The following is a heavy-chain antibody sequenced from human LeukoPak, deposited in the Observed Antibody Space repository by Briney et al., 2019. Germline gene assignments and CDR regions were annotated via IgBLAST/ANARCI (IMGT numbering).Heavy chain of an antibody. CDR2: ISHEGSAK. V-gene: IGHV3-30*03. CDR3: ARDLLIRVAGTRLYYYYYYGMDV. Sequence: GGSLRLSCAASGFTFRNYGMHWVRQAPGKGLEWVAVISHEGSAKYYADSVEGRFTISRDNSKNTLNLQMNSLRAEDTAVYYCARDLLIRVAGTRLYYYYYYGMDVWGQGTTVTVSS. CDR1: GFTFRNYG. D-gene: IGHD6-19*01. J-gene: IGHJ6*02.